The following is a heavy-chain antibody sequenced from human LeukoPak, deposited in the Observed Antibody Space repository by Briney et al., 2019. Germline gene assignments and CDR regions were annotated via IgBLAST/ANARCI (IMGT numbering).Heavy chain of an antibody. CDR1: GGSISSYY. CDR3: ARKMGHSGRYDY. V-gene: IGHV4-59*01. CDR2: IYYSGST. J-gene: IGHJ4*02. Sequence: SETLSLTCTVSGGSISSYYWSWIRQPPGKGLEWIGYIYYSGSTNYNPSLKSRVTISVDTSKNQFSLKLSSVTAADTAVYYCARKMGHSGRYDYWGQGTLVTVSS. D-gene: IGHD3-10*01.